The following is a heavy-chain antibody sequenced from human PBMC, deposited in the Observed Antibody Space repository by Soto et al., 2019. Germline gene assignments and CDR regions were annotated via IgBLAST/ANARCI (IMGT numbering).Heavy chain of an antibody. Sequence: QITLKESGPPLVKPTQTLTLTCTFSGFSLTTSGVGVGWIRQPPGKALEWLALIYWDDDKRYSPSLKSRLTITQYSPKHQVVLTMTNMDPADIATDFCSHRTSTTTWCFDPWGQGTLVTVSS. CDR2: IYWDDDK. CDR3: SHRTSTTTWCFDP. J-gene: IGHJ5*02. D-gene: IGHD2-8*01. CDR1: GFSLTTSGVG. V-gene: IGHV2-5*02.